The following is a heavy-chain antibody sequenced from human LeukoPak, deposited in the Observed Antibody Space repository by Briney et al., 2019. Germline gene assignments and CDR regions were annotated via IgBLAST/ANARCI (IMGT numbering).Heavy chain of an antibody. D-gene: IGHD3-9*01. V-gene: IGHV1-18*01. CDR1: GYTFTSYG. CDR3: ARDLLRYFDWFGSGQGGFDY. CDR2: ISAYNGNT. Sequence: GASVKVSCKASGYTFTSYGISWVRQAPGQGLEWMGWISAYNGNTNYAQKLQGRVTMTTDTSTSTAYMELRSLRSDDTAVYYCARDLLRYFDWFGSGQGGFDYWGQGTLVTVSS. J-gene: IGHJ4*02.